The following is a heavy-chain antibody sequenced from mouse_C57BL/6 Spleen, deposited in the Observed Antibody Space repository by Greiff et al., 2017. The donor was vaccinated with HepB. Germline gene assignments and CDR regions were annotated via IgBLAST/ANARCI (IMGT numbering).Heavy chain of an antibody. V-gene: IGHV5-4*01. CDR1: GFTFSSYA. Sequence: EVHLVESGGGLVKPGGSLKLSCAASGFTFSSYAMSWVRQTPEKRLEWVATISDGGSYTYYPDNVKGRFTISRDNAKNNLYLQMSHLKSEDTAMYYCARDRLWDYWGQGTTLTVSS. J-gene: IGHJ2*01. CDR3: ARDRLWDY. CDR2: ISDGGSYT.